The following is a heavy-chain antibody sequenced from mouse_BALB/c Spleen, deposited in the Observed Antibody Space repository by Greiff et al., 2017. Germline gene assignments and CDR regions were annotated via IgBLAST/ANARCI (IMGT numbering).Heavy chain of an antibody. CDR3: ASNGNYHYYAMDY. J-gene: IGHJ4*01. CDR1: GFSLTSYG. V-gene: IGHV2-9*02. D-gene: IGHD2-1*01. CDR2: IWAGGST. Sequence: QVQLKESGPGLVAPSQSLSITCTVSGFSLTSYGVHWVRQPPGKGLEWLGVIWAGGSTNYNSALMSRLSISKDNSKSQVFLKMNSLQTDDTAMYYCASNGNYHYYAMDYWGQGTSVTVSS.